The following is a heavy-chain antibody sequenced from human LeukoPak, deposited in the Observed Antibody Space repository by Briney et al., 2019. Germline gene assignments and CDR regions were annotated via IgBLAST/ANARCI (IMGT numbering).Heavy chain of an antibody. J-gene: IGHJ4*02. CDR3: ARDLNGGATDY. Sequence: GGSLRLSCAASGFTFSSYWMSWARQAPGKGLEWVANIKQDGSEKYYVDSVKGRFTISRDNAKNSLYLQMNSLRAEDTAVYYCARDLNGGATDYWGQGTLVTVSS. D-gene: IGHD1-26*01. CDR2: IKQDGSEK. CDR1: GFTFSSYW. V-gene: IGHV3-7*01.